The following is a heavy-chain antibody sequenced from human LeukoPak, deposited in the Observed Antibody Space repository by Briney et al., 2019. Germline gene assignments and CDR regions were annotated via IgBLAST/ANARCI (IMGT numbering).Heavy chain of an antibody. CDR2: ISGSGGIT. D-gene: IGHD3-3*01. J-gene: IGHJ3*02. CDR3: AKDLRMARLFGVVRGWRIDAFDI. CDR1: GFTFSSYA. V-gene: IGHV3-23*01. Sequence: GGSLTLSCATSGFTFSSYAMSWVRQAPGKGLEWVSAISGSGGITYYADSVKGRFTISRDNSKNTLYLQMNSLRAEDTAVYYCAKDLRMARLFGVVRGWRIDAFDIWGQGTMVTVSS.